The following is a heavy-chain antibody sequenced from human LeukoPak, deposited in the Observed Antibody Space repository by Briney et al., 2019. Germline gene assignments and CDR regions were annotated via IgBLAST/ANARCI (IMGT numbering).Heavy chain of an antibody. CDR2: ISSSSSYI. D-gene: IGHD3-10*01. CDR3: ARDRAYGSGSYYT. Sequence: GGSLRLSCAASGFTFSSYSMNWVRQAPGKGLEWVSSISSSSSYIYYADSVKGRFTISRDNAKDSLYLQMNSLRAEDTAVYYCARDRAYGSGSYYTWGQGTLVTVSS. J-gene: IGHJ4*02. V-gene: IGHV3-21*01. CDR1: GFTFSSYS.